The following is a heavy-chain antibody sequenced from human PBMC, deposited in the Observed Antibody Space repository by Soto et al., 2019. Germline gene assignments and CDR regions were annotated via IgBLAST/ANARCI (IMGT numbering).Heavy chain of an antibody. CDR1: GGTFSSYT. CDR2: IIPILGIA. D-gene: IGHD6-13*01. J-gene: IGHJ4*02. CDR3: ARGRRVSSSSVDY. Sequence: QVQLVQSGAQVKKPGSSVKVSCKASGGTFSSYTISWVRQAPGQGLEWMGRIIPILGIANYAQKFQGRVTITADKSTSTAYMELSSLRSEDTAVYYCARGRRVSSSSVDYWGQGTLVTVSS. V-gene: IGHV1-69*02.